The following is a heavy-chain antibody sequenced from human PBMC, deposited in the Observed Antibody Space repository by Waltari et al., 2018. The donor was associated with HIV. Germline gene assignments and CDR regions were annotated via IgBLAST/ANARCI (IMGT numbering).Heavy chain of an antibody. CDR3: ARDHYYGSSGYYSDY. CDR1: GYTFTNSG. D-gene: IGHD3-22*01. Sequence: QVHLVQSGAELRKPGASVTVSCKASGYTFTNSGITWVRQAPGQGLEWMGWISGYNGDTKYSQKVRGRVTMTTDTSTSTAYLEMGSLRFDDTAVYYCARDHYYGSSGYYSDYWGQGTLVTVSS. CDR2: ISGYNGDT. J-gene: IGHJ4*02. V-gene: IGHV1-18*01.